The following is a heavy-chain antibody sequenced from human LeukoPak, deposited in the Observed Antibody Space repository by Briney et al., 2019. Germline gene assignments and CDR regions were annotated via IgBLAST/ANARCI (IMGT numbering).Heavy chain of an antibody. Sequence: GESLMISCKGSGYSFTSYWIGWVRQMPGKGLEWMGIIYPGDSDTSYSPSFQGQVTISADKSISTAYLQWRSLQASDTAMYYCARRGNYGDYVPWGQGTLVTVSS. V-gene: IGHV5-51*01. CDR3: ARRGNYGDYVP. CDR2: IYPGDSDT. CDR1: GYSFTSYW. J-gene: IGHJ5*02. D-gene: IGHD4-17*01.